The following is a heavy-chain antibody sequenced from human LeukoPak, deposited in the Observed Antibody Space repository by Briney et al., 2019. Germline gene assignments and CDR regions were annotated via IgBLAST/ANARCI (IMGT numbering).Heavy chain of an antibody. CDR2: INYSGSP. Sequence: ASETLSLTCTVSGGSISSSDYYWGWIRQPPGKGLEWIGSINYSGSPHYNASLKSRITISVDTSKNQFSLKLSSLAAADTAVYYCARQRITFGGVISIFDYWGQGTLVTVSS. CDR3: ARQRITFGGVISIFDY. CDR1: GGSISSSDYY. D-gene: IGHD3-16*02. V-gene: IGHV4-39*01. J-gene: IGHJ4*02.